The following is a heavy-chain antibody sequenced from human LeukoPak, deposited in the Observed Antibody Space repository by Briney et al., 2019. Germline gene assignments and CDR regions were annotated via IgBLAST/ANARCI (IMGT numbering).Heavy chain of an antibody. Sequence: PGGTLRLSCAASGFTLNGYWMHWVRHAPAKGLEWVASITSPVGHIYYAGSLKDRITISRDNAKSSLYLQMNSLRAEDTAVYYCATDGQSSGWYGFDYWGQGTLVTVSS. CDR1: GFTLNGYW. CDR3: ATDGQSSGWYGFDY. D-gene: IGHD6-19*01. V-gene: IGHV3-21*01. CDR2: ITSPVGHI. J-gene: IGHJ4*02.